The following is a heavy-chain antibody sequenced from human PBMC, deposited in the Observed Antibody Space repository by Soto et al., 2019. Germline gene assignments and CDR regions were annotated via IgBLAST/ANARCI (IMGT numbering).Heavy chain of an antibody. Sequence: SETLSLTCSVSGSSMTTYYWHWIRQAPGKGLEWIGFIYNSWRGSTNSNPSLSSRVTISIDTSKNQFSLKLSSVTAADTAVYYCARQARYYGSGSPSYYNSWGQGTLVTVSS. J-gene: IGHJ4*02. D-gene: IGHD3-10*01. V-gene: IGHV4-59*08. CDR2: IYNSWRGST. CDR3: ARQARYYGSGSPSYYNS. CDR1: GSSMTTYY.